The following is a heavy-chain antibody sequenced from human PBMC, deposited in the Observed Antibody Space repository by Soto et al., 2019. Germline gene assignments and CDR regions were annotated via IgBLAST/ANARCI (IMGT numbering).Heavy chain of an antibody. V-gene: IGHV4-4*02. CDR2: VHISGHS. CDR1: GGSVRAPDW. CDR3: ARVRQGCSANNCYFDP. J-gene: IGHJ5*01. Sequence: LSLTCTLSGGSVRAPDWWNWVRQSPDKGLEWIAEVHISGHSNYNPSLRSRVSVSIDSSKNQFYLNLNSVTATDTAIYYCARVRQGCSANNCYFDPWGPGTQGTVSS. D-gene: IGHD1-1*01.